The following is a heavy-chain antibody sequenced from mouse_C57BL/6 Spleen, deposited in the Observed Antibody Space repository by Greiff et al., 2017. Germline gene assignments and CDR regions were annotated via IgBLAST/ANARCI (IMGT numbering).Heavy chain of an antibody. CDR2: IDPEDGET. D-gene: IGHD1-1*01. V-gene: IGHV14-2*01. Sequence: VQLQQSGAELVKPGASVKLSCTASGFNIKDYYMHWVKQRTEQGLEWIGRIDPEDGETKYAPKVQGKATITADTSSNTAYLQLSSLTSEDTAVYYCARSYYGTSWFAYWGQGTLVTVSA. CDR1: GFNIKDYY. J-gene: IGHJ3*01. CDR3: ARSYYGTSWFAY.